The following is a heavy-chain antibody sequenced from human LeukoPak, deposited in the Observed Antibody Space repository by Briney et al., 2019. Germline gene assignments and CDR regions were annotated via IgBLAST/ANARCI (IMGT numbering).Heavy chain of an antibody. CDR3: ALIINIVVVTAYDY. D-gene: IGHD2-21*02. CDR2: ISYDVNNR. V-gene: IGHV3-30-3*01. CDR1: GFTFNDYA. J-gene: IGHJ4*02. Sequence: PGRSLRLSCAASGFTFNDYAMNWVRQAPGKGLEWVAVISYDVNNRYYTGSVKGRFTISRDNSKNILYLQMNSLRAEDTAVYYCALIINIVVVTAYDYWGQGTLVTVSS.